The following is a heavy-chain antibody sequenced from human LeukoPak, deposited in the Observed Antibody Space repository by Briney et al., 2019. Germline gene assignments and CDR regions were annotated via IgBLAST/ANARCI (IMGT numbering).Heavy chain of an antibody. CDR1: GFTVSSNY. D-gene: IGHD2/OR15-2a*01. CDR3: ARGIGVVY. Sequence: GGSLRLSCAASGFTVSSNYMAWVRQAPGKGLEWVSFINSGGATYYADSVKGRFTISRDNSKNTLYLQMNSLRVEDTAVYYCARGIGVVYWGQGTLVTISP. V-gene: IGHV3-66*01. CDR2: INSGGAT. J-gene: IGHJ4*02.